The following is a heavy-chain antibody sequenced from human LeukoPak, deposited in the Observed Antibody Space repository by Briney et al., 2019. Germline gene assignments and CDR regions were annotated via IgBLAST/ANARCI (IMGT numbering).Heavy chain of an antibody. Sequence: KAGGSLRLSCAASGFTFSSYAMSWIRQPAGKGLEWIGRIYTSGSTNYNPSLKSRVTISVDTSKNQFSLKLSSVTAADTAVYYCARDENWFDPWGQGTLVTVSS. CDR2: IYTSGST. CDR1: GFTFSSYA. J-gene: IGHJ5*02. V-gene: IGHV4-4*07. CDR3: ARDENWFDP.